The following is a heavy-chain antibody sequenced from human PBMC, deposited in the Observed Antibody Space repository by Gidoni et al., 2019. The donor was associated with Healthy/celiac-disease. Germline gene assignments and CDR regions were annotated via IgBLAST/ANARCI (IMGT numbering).Heavy chain of an antibody. CDR3: ARVGGGCSSTSCYYYYYYGMDV. J-gene: IGHJ6*02. V-gene: IGHV3-53*01. Sequence: EVRLVESGGGLIQPGGSLILSFSASALTVRRTYMLWVRQATGKGLEWVSVIYSGGRAYDAGSVKGRLTISRDNSKNTLYLQMNSLRAEDTAVYYCARVGGGCSSTSCYYYYYYGMDVWGQGTTVTVSS. D-gene: IGHD2-2*01. CDR2: IYSGGRA. CDR1: ALTVRRTY.